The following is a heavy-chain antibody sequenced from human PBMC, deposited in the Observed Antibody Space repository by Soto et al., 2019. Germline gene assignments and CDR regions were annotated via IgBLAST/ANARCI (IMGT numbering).Heavy chain of an antibody. J-gene: IGHJ4*02. CDR2: FYTGGST. CDR1: GFTVSSNY. D-gene: IGHD4-4*01. V-gene: IGHV3-66*01. Sequence: EVQVVESGGGLVQPGGSLRLCCAVSGFTVSSNYMTWVRQAPGKGLEWVSVFYTGGSTYYADSVKGRFTISRDNSKNTVYLQMNNLRAEDTAVYYCARTRTTVTTYFDDWGQGTLVTVSS. CDR3: ARTRTTVTTYFDD.